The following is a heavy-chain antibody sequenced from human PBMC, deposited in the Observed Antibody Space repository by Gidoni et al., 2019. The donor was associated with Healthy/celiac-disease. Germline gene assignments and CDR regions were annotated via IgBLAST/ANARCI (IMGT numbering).Heavy chain of an antibody. Sequence: QVQLQESGPGLVKPSETLSLTCTVSGYSISSGNYWGWIRQPPGKGLEWIGSIYHSGSTYYNPSLKSRVTISVDTSKNQFSLKLSSVTAADTAVYYCASGVGGGGSSWPFDYWGQGTLVTVSS. CDR1: GYSISSGNY. D-gene: IGHD6-13*01. CDR2: IYHSGST. J-gene: IGHJ4*02. CDR3: ASGVGGGGSSWPFDY. V-gene: IGHV4-38-2*02.